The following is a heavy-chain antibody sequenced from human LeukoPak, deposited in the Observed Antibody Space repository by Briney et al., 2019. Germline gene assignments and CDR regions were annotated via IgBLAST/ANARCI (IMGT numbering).Heavy chain of an antibody. CDR3: ATESSAGSCSGGSCYSDVHY. CDR2: INHSGST. D-gene: IGHD2-15*01. V-gene: IGHV4-34*01. J-gene: IGHJ4*02. Sequence: PSETLSLTCAVYGGSFSGYYWSWIRQPPGKGLEWIGEINHSGSTNYNPSLKSRVTISVDTSKNQFSLKLNSVTAADTAVYYCATESSAGSCSGGSCYSDVHYWGQGTLVTVSS. CDR1: GGSFSGYY.